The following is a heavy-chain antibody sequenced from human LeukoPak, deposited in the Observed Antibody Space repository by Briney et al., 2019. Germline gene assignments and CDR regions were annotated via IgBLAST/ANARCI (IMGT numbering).Heavy chain of an antibody. V-gene: IGHV3-33*01. CDR1: GFNFSTFG. J-gene: IGHJ4*02. D-gene: IGHD1-26*01. CDR3: ARAFGSYIDH. Sequence: QTGRSLRLSCVGSGFNFSTFGMHWVRQAPGKGLEGVADIWYDGIKTFYADSVKGRFTISRDNSKNALYLQINSLRDEDTAVYYWARAFGSYIDHWGQGTLVTVSS. CDR2: IWYDGIKT.